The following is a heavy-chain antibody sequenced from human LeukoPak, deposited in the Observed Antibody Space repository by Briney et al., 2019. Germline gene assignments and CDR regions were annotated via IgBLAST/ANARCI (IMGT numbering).Heavy chain of an antibody. D-gene: IGHD5-12*01. Sequence: GGALRLSCADSGITVNVSSMKWVCQTLGKRLWWVSLFSASVSEPYYADSVKGRFTMSRDISKNTVHLQMSSLRADDTAVYYCATGGGGYDYRFAHWGQGTLVTVAS. CDR3: ATGGGGYDYRFAH. V-gene: IGHV3-23*01. CDR1: GITVNVSS. J-gene: IGHJ4*02. CDR2: FSASVSEP.